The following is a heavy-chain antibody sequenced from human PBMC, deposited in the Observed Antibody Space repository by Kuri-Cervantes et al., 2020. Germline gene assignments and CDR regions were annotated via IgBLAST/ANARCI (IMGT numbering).Heavy chain of an antibody. J-gene: IGHJ6*02. V-gene: IGHV3-33*01. CDR1: GFTFSSYG. Sequence: LSLTCAASGFTFSSYGMHWVRQAPGKGLEWVAVIWYDGSNKYFADSVKGRFTISRDNSKNTLYLQMNSLRAEDTAVYYCARDRGGYCSSTSCRRRVYYYYYGMDVWGQGTTVTVSS. D-gene: IGHD2-2*01. CDR2: IWYDGSNK. CDR3: ARDRGGYCSSTSCRRRVYYYYYGMDV.